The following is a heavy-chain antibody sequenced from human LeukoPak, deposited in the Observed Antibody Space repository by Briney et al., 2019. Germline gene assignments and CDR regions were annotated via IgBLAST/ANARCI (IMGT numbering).Heavy chain of an antibody. CDR3: ASSPPLGYCSSTSCYNWFDP. V-gene: IGHV1-2*02. D-gene: IGHD2-2*01. CDR1: GYTFTGYY. J-gene: IGHJ5*02. CDR2: INPNSGGT. Sequence: ASVKVSCKASGYTFTGYYMHWVRQAPGQGLEWMGWINPNSGGTNYAQKFQGRVTMTRDTSISTAYMELSRLRSDDTAVYYCASSPPLGYCSSTSCYNWFDPWGQGTLVTVSS.